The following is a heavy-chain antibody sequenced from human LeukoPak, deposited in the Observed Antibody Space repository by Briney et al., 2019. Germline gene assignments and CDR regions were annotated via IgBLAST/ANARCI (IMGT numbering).Heavy chain of an antibody. D-gene: IGHD5-18*01. Sequence: PSETLSLTCTVSGGSISSYYWTWIRQPAGKGLEYLGRIHASGNTYYNPSLNSRVAISIDTSKNQFSLKVSSVAAADTAVYYCARDLGYGYYFYYYLDVWGKGTRSPSP. CDR2: IHASGNT. J-gene: IGHJ6*03. CDR3: ARDLGYGYYFYYYLDV. CDR1: GGSISSYY. V-gene: IGHV4-4*07.